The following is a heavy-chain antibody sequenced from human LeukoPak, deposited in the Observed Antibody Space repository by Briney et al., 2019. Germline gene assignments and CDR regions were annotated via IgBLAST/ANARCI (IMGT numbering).Heavy chain of an antibody. CDR2: ISYDGSNK. CDR1: GFTFSSYG. J-gene: IGHJ4*02. CDR3: AKENCSSTSCYLDGYSSSWVY. D-gene: IGHD2-2*01. V-gene: IGHV3-30*18. Sequence: GGSLRLSCAASGFTFSSYGMHWVRQAPGKGLEWVAVISYDGSNKYYADSVKSRFTISRDNSKNTLYLQMNSLRAEDTAVYYCAKENCSSTSCYLDGYSSSWVYWGQGTLVTVSS.